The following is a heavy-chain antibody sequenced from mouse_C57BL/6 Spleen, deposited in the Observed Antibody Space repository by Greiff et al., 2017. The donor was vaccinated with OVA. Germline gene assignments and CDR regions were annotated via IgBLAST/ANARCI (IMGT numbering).Heavy chain of an antibody. CDR3: AREEVGITTTHAY. J-gene: IGHJ3*01. CDR2: IYPGDGDT. D-gene: IGHD1-1*01. Sequence: VQLKQSGPELVKPGASVKISCKASGYAFSSSCMNWVKQRPGKGLEWIGRIYPGDGDTNYNKKFKGKATLTADKSSSTAYMQHSRLTSEDTAVYCCAREEVGITTTHAYWGQGTLVTVSA. CDR1: GYAFSSSC. V-gene: IGHV1-82*01.